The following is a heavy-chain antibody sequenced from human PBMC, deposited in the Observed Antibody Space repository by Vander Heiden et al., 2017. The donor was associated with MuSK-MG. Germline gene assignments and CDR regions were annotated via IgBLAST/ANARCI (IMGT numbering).Heavy chain of an antibody. CDR1: SSYA. CDR2: ISYDGSNK. J-gene: IGHJ3*02. V-gene: IGHV3-30-3*01. Sequence: SSYAMHWVRQAPGKGLEWVAVISYDGSNKYYADSVKGRFTISRDNSKNTLYLQMNSLRAEDTAVYYCAREGLSNVVFRYFDSDAFDIWGQGTMVTVSS. CDR3: AREGLSNVVFRYFDSDAFDI. D-gene: IGHD3-9*01.